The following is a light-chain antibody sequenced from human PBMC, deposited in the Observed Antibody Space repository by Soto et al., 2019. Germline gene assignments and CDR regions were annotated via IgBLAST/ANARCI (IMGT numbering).Light chain of an antibody. CDR2: GAT. CDR3: QQYNTYPWT. J-gene: IGKJ1*01. CDR1: QSVSIL. V-gene: IGKV3-15*01. Sequence: EIVFTHTPGTLSLSPWQRATLSCRASQSVSILLAWYQQKPGQAPRLLIHGATTRATGIPARFSGSGSGTEFTLTISTLQPDDFATYYCQQYNTYPWTFGQGTKVDIK.